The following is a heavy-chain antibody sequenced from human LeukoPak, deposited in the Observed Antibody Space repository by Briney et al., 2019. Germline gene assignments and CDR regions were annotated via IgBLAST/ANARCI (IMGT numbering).Heavy chain of an antibody. CDR2: LSYTGKT. V-gene: IGHV4-59*02. CDR3: SEGYFEPFDH. Sequence: PSETLSLTCTASGASVSSSHWNWIRQLPGKGLEWIGCLSYTGKTDYNPSLTSRVTISLDTSKNQVSLKLRSVTAADTAVYYCSEGYFEPFDHWGQGTLVTVSS. CDR1: GASVSSSH. J-gene: IGHJ4*02. D-gene: IGHD2/OR15-2a*01.